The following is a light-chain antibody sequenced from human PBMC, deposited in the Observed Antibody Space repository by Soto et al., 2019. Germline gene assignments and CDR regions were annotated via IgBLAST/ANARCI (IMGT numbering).Light chain of an antibody. Sequence: EIVLTQSPGTLSLSPGETATLSCRASQSVSSNYLAWYQQKPGQAPRLLIYGASSRATGIPDRFSGSGSGTDFTLTVSRLEPEDFALYYCQQYGDSPLTFGGGTKVEIK. V-gene: IGKV3-20*01. CDR3: QQYGDSPLT. J-gene: IGKJ4*01. CDR1: QSVSSNY. CDR2: GAS.